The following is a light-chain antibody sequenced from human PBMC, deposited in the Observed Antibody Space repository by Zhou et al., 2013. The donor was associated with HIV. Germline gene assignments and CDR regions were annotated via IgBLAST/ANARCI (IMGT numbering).Light chain of an antibody. CDR1: QSISTY. J-gene: IGKJ1*01. V-gene: IGKV1-16*01. Sequence: DIQMTQSPSSLSASVGDRVTITCRASQSISTYLNWYQQKPGKAPKFLIYAASSLQSGVPSRFNGSGSGAEFTLTISSLQPDDFATYYCQQYNSYPVTFGQGTKVE. CDR2: AAS. CDR3: QQYNSYPVT.